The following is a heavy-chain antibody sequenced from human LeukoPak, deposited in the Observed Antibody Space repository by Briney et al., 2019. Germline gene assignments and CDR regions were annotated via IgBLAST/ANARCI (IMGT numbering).Heavy chain of an antibody. Sequence: SQTLSLTCTVSGGSISSGGYYWSWIRQHPGKGLEWIGYIYYSGSTYYDPSLKSRVTISVDTSKNQFSLKLSSVTAADTAVYYCARAYVLVVVAAPYNWFDPWGQGTLVTVSS. CDR3: ARAYVLVVVAAPYNWFDP. CDR1: GGSISSGGYY. D-gene: IGHD2-15*01. CDR2: IYYSGST. J-gene: IGHJ5*02. V-gene: IGHV4-31*03.